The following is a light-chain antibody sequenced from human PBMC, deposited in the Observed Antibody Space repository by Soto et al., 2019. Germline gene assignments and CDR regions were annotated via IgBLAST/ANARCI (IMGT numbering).Light chain of an antibody. Sequence: AIQMTQSPSSLSASVGDTVTITCRASRGVGHDLGWYQQKPGKAPKLLIYHASTLQSGVPSRFSGSGSGTDFTLTISSLQAEDFATYYCLQDYDNPLTFVGGTKVEI. CDR2: HAS. CDR3: LQDYDNPLT. J-gene: IGKJ4*01. CDR1: RGVGHD. V-gene: IGKV1-6*01.